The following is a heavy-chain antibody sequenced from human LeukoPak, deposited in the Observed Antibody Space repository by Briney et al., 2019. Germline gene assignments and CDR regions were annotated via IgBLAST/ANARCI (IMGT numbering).Heavy chain of an antibody. CDR3: ARQCSSTSCYPPYFDY. J-gene: IGHJ4*02. Sequence: GGSLRLSCAASGFTFSSYWMSWVRQAPGKGLEWVANIKRDGSEKYSVDSVKGRFTISRDNAKNSLYLQMNSLRAEDTAVYYCARQCSSTSCYPPYFDYWGQGTLVTVSS. CDR1: GFTFSSYW. V-gene: IGHV3-7*01. CDR2: IKRDGSEK. D-gene: IGHD2-2*01.